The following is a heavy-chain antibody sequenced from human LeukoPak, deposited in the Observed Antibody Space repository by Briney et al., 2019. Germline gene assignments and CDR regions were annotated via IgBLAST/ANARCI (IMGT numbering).Heavy chain of an antibody. V-gene: IGHV4-4*02. CDR2: IYHSGST. CDR1: GGSISSSNW. Sequence: SETLSLTCAVSGGSISSSNWWSWVRQPPGKGLEWIGEIYHSGSTNYNPSLKSRVTISVDKSKNQFSLKLSSVTAADTAVYYCARESWFGDPRGAFDIWGQGTMVTVSS. D-gene: IGHD3-10*01. CDR3: ARESWFGDPRGAFDI. J-gene: IGHJ3*02.